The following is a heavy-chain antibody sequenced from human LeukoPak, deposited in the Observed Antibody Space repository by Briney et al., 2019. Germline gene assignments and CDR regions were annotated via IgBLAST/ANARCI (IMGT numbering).Heavy chain of an antibody. J-gene: IGHJ4*02. CDR2: LYSGGSI. CDR1: GLIVGSNY. CDR3: ARDPSRGLYYFDH. V-gene: IGHV3-53*01. D-gene: IGHD3-10*01. Sequence: GGSLRLSCAASGLIVGSNYMSWVRQAPGKGLEWVSALYSGGSIYYADSVKGRFTISTDNSKNMLHLQMNSLRAEDTAVYYCARDPSRGLYYFDHWGQGTLVTVSS.